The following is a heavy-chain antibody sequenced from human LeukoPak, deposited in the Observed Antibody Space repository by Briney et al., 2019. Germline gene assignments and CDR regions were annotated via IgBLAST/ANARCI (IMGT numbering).Heavy chain of an antibody. CDR3: ARAHGSPSVRLFDS. J-gene: IGHJ4*02. CDR1: GVSISSGDYC. D-gene: IGHD3-10*01. CDR2: VYHSGST. V-gene: IGHV4-30-4*01. Sequence: ASETLSLTCTVSGVSISSGDYCWSWIRQPPGKVLEWIGYVYHSGSTYYSPPLRNRVTLSVDTSKNQFSLKLSSVTAADTAVYYCARAHGSPSVRLFDSWGQGTLVTVSS.